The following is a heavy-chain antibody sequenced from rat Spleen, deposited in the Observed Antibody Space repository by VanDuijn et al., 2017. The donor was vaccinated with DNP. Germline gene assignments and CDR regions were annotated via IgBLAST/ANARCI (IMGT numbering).Heavy chain of an antibody. J-gene: IGHJ2*01. Sequence: VQLVESGGGLVQPGRSLKLSCVASGFTFNDFYMAWVRQTPQKGLEWVASIRYAGDNKEYGDSGKGRFTISRDNGRNTLYLQMTSLRSEDMATYYCASWGIRAYYFDSWGQGTMVTVSS. V-gene: IGHV5-22*01. CDR3: ASWGIRAYYFDS. D-gene: IGHD4-3*01. CDR1: GFTFNDFY. CDR2: IRYAGDNK.